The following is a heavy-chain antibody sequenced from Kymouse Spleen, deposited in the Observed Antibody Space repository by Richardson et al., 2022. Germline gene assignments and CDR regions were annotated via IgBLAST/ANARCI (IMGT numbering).Heavy chain of an antibody. CDR3: ARDTGSYYYYYGMDV. J-gene: IGHJ6*02. CDR1: GGSVSSGSYY. Sequence: QVQLQESGPGLVKPSETLSLTCTVSGGSVSSGSYYWSWIRQPPGKGLEWIGYIYYSGSTNYNPSLKSRVTISVDTSKNQFSLKLSSVTAADTAVYYCARDTGSYYYYYGMDVWGQGTTVTVSS. CDR2: IYYSGST. V-gene: IGHV4-61*01. D-gene: IGHD1-26*01.